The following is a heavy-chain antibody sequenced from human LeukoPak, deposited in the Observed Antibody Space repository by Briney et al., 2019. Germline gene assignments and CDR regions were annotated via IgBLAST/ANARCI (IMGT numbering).Heavy chain of an antibody. CDR3: AKDRTGRIAVAGPVDY. Sequence: GGSLRLSCAASGFTFSSYAMSWVRQAPGKGLEWVSAISGSGGSTYYADSVKGRFTISRDNSKNTLYLQMNSLRAEDTAVYYCAKDRTGRIAVAGPVDYWGQGTLVTVSS. CDR1: GFTFSSYA. V-gene: IGHV3-23*01. CDR2: ISGSGGST. D-gene: IGHD6-19*01. J-gene: IGHJ4*02.